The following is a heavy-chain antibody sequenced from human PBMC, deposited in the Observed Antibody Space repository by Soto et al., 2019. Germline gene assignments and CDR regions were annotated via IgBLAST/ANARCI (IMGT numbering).Heavy chain of an antibody. Sequence: PGGSLRLSCAASGFTFSSDWMHWVRQAAGKGLVWVSRINMDGSSTNYADSVKGRFTISRDNAKNTLYLQMNSLRAEDTAVYYCARGPRGVYGNDYWGQGALVTVS. J-gene: IGHJ4*02. CDR2: INMDGSST. CDR1: GFTFSSDW. CDR3: ARGPRGVYGNDY. V-gene: IGHV3-74*01. D-gene: IGHD2-8*02.